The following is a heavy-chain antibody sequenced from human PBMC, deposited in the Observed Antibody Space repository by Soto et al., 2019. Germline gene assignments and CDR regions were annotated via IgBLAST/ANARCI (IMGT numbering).Heavy chain of an antibody. CDR2: ISSSGSTI. J-gene: IGHJ4*02. D-gene: IGHD3-22*01. CDR1: GFTFSSYE. CDR3: ARVGPYYDSSGYYPYFDY. V-gene: IGHV3-48*03. Sequence: EVQLVESGGGLVQPGGSLRLSCAASGFTFSSYEMNWVRQAPGKGLEWVSYISSSGSTIYYADSVKGRFTISRDNAKNSLYLQMNSLRAEDTAVYYCARVGPYYDSSGYYPYFDYWGQGTLVTVSS.